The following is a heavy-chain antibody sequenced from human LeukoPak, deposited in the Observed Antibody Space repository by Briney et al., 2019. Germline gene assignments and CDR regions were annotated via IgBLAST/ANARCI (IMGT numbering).Heavy chain of an antibody. CDR3: ARSMAQDVDAFDI. Sequence: GGSLRLSCTVSGFTVSSNSMSWVRQAPGKGLEWVSFIYSDNTHYSDSVKGRFTISRDNAKNSLYLQMNSLRAEDTAVYYYARSMAQDVDAFDIWGQGTMVTVSS. D-gene: IGHD2-21*01. CDR1: GFTVSSNS. J-gene: IGHJ3*02. CDR2: IYSDNT. V-gene: IGHV3-53*01.